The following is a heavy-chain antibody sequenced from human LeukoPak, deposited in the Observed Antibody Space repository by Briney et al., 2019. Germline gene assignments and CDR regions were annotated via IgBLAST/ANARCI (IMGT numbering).Heavy chain of an antibody. CDR2: ISSSSSTI. CDR3: ARAAPTYYYGSGTQRDAFDI. Sequence: GGSLRLSCAASGFTFSSYSMNWVRQAPGKGLEWVSYISSSSSTIYYADSVKGRFTISRDNAKNSLYLQMNSLRAEDTAVYYCARAAPTYYYGSGTQRDAFDIWGQGTMVTVSS. CDR1: GFTFSSYS. D-gene: IGHD3-10*01. J-gene: IGHJ3*02. V-gene: IGHV3-48*04.